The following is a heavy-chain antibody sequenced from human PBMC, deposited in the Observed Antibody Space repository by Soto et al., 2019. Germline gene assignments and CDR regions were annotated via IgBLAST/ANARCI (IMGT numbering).Heavy chain of an antibody. V-gene: IGHV1-3*01. CDR3: ARCLNVYYFDY. D-gene: IGHD3-16*01. J-gene: IGHJ4*02. Sequence: KFQGRVTITRDTSASTAYMDLSSLRPEDTAVYYCARCLNVYYFDYWGQGTLVTVSS.